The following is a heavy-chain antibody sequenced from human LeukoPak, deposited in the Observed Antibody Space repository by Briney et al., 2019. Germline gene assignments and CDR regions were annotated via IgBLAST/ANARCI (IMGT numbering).Heavy chain of an antibody. D-gene: IGHD3-10*01. J-gene: IGHJ1*01. CDR2: ISGSGENT. V-gene: IGHV3-23*01. Sequence: PGGSLRLSCGASGFTFSSYAMAWVRQAPGKGLEWVSAISGSGENTYFADSVKGRFTTSRDNSKNTLYLEMSSLRAADTAVYYCARDRGFYGAASYKEYFQHWGQGTLVSVSS. CDR1: GFTFSSYA. CDR3: ARDRGFYGAASYKEYFQH.